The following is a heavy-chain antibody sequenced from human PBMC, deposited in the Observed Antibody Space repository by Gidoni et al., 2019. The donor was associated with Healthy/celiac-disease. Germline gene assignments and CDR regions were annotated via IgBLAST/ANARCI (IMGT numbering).Heavy chain of an antibody. CDR1: GGSFSGYY. Sequence: QVQLQQWGAGLLKPSETLSLTSAVYGGSFSGYYWSWIRQPPGKGLEWIGEINHSGSTNYNPSLKSRVTISVDTSKNQFSLKLSSVTAADTAVYYCARRPVPDKNAFDIWGQGTMVTVSS. CDR2: INHSGST. V-gene: IGHV4-34*01. J-gene: IGHJ3*02. CDR3: ARRPVPDKNAFDI.